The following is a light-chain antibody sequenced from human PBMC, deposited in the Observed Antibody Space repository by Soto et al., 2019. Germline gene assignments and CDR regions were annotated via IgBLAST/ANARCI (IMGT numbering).Light chain of an antibody. Sequence: QSALTQPASVSASPGQSVTISCTGTSSDVGGYNYVSWYQQHPGKAPKLIIYEVSNRPSGVSYRFSGSKSGNTASLTISGVQAEDEADYFCSSYMSSTTLFVGFGGGTKLTVL. CDR2: EVS. CDR3: SSYMSSTTLFVG. CDR1: SSDVGGYNY. J-gene: IGLJ2*01. V-gene: IGLV2-14*01.